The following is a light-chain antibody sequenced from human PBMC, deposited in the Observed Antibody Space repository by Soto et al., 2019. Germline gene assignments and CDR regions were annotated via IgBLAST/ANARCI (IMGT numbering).Light chain of an antibody. V-gene: IGKV3-20*01. CDR2: AAS. CDR3: QQYVSSPLT. Sequence: DIVLTQSPASLSLSVGETATLSCRASQSVSSSLAWYQQKPGQAPRLLIYAASSRATGVPDRFSGSGSGTDFTLTISRLEPEDFAVYYCQQYVSSPLTFGGGTKVDIK. J-gene: IGKJ4*01. CDR1: QSVSSS.